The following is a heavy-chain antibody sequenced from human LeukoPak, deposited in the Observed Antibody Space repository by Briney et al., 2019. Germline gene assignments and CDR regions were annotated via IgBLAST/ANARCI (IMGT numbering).Heavy chain of an antibody. J-gene: IGHJ4*02. Sequence: GGSQRLSCAVSGFTFSSYAMSWVRQAPGKGLEWVSAISGSGGSTHYADSVKGRFTISRDNSKNTLYLQMNSLRAEDTAVYYCAKGGYYDSSGYPGYWGQGTLVTVSS. CDR1: GFTFSSYA. V-gene: IGHV3-23*01. CDR2: ISGSGGST. CDR3: AKGGYYDSSGYPGY. D-gene: IGHD3-22*01.